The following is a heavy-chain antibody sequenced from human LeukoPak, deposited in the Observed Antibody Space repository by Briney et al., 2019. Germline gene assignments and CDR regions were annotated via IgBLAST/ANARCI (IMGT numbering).Heavy chain of an antibody. J-gene: IGHJ4*02. CDR3: ARGVGVSGTDFDY. CDR2: IYYSGST. D-gene: IGHD1-1*01. Sequence: PSETLSLTCTVSGGSISSYNWSWIRQPPGKGLEWIGYIYYSGSTNYNPSLKSRVTISVDTSKSQFSLKLSSVTAADTAVYYCARGVGVSGTDFDYWGQGTLVTVSS. CDR1: GGSISSYN. V-gene: IGHV4-59*01.